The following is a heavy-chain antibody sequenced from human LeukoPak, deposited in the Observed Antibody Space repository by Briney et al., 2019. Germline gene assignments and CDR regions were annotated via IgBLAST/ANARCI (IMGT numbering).Heavy chain of an antibody. Sequence: PSQTLSLTCTVSGGSINSGSYYWSWIRQPAGKGLEWIGRIYTTGSTNYNPSLKSRVTISVDTSKNQFTLKLSSVTAADTAVYYCAREVFCSGGSCYSSYWSDPWGQGTLATVSS. CDR2: IYTTGST. CDR3: AREVFCSGGSCYSSYWSDP. D-gene: IGHD2-15*01. CDR1: GGSINSGSYY. J-gene: IGHJ5*02. V-gene: IGHV4-61*02.